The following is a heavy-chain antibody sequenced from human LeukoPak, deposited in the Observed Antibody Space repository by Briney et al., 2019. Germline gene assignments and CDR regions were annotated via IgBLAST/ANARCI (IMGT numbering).Heavy chain of an antibody. J-gene: IGHJ4*02. V-gene: IGHV1-2*02. CDR2: INPNSGGT. CDR3: ARVWGIAAAGKSHYFDY. CDR1: GYTFTGYY. Sequence: ASVKVPCKASGYTFTGYYMHWVRQAPGQGLEWMGWINPNSGGTNYAQKFQGRVTMTRDTSISTAYMELSRLRSDDTAVYYCARVWGIAAAGKSHYFDYWGQGTLVTVSS. D-gene: IGHD6-13*01.